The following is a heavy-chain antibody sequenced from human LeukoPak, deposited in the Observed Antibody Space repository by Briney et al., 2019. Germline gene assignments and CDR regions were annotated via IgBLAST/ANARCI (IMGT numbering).Heavy chain of an antibody. CDR1: GGFISSSSYY. D-gene: IGHD2-2*02. Sequence: SETLSLTCTVSGGFISSSSYYRGWIRQPPGKGLEWIGSIYHSGSTYYNPSLKSRVTISVDTSKNQFSLKLSSVTAADTAVYYCARDSQVAGPLPGPIPDAFDIWGQGTMVTVSS. CDR2: IYHSGST. CDR3: ARDSQVAGPLPGPIPDAFDI. J-gene: IGHJ3*02. V-gene: IGHV4-39*02.